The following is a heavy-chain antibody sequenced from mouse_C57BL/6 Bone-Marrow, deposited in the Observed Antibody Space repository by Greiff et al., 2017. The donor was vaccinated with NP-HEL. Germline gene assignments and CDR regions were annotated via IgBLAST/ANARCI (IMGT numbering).Heavy chain of an antibody. CDR1: GFNIKDDY. Sequence: EVKLMESGAELVRPGASVKLSCTASGFNIKDDYMHWVKQRPEQGLEWIGWIDPENGDTEYASKFQGKATITADTSSNTAYLPLSSLTSEDTAVYYCTTGYPDWYFDVWGTGTTVTVSS. CDR3: TTGYPDWYFDV. J-gene: IGHJ1*03. D-gene: IGHD2-2*01. CDR2: IDPENGDT. V-gene: IGHV14-4*01.